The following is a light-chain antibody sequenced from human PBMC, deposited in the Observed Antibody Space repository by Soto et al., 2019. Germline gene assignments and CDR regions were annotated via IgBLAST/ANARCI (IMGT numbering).Light chain of an antibody. V-gene: IGKV3-20*01. CDR3: QQYGTSTRT. CDR2: RTS. CDR1: QRVISSY. J-gene: IGKJ1*01. Sequence: ENVLTQSPGTLSLSPGERATLSCRASQRVISSYLAWFQQRPGRAPRLLIYRTSSRATGIPDRFSGSESETDFTLNISRMEHDDSGVYYCQQYGTSTRTFGTGTKGDIK.